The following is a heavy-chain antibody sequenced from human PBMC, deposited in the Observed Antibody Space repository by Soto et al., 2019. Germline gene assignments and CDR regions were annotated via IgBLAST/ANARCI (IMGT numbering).Heavy chain of an antibody. D-gene: IGHD2-15*01. Sequence: ASVKVSCKASGYTFTSYGISWVRQAPGQGLEWMGWISAYNGNTNYARKLQGRVTMTTDTSTSTAYMELRSLRSDDTAVYYCARDHGSGGSPNWFDPWGQGTLVTVSS. CDR3: ARDHGSGGSPNWFDP. CDR2: ISAYNGNT. CDR1: GYTFTSYG. J-gene: IGHJ5*02. V-gene: IGHV1-18*01.